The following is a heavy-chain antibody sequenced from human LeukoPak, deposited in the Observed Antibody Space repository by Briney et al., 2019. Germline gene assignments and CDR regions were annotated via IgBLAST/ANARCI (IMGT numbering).Heavy chain of an antibody. V-gene: IGHV3-23*01. Sequence: GGSLRLSCAAFGFNFSSYAMSWVRQAPGKGLEWVSAISGSGGSTYYADSVKGRFTISRDNSKNTLYLQMNSLRAEDTAVYYCAGKGLVGTYYYYYMDVWGKGTTVTVSS. CDR1: GFNFSSYA. CDR2: ISGSGGST. J-gene: IGHJ6*03. D-gene: IGHD1-14*01. CDR3: AGKGLVGTYYYYYMDV.